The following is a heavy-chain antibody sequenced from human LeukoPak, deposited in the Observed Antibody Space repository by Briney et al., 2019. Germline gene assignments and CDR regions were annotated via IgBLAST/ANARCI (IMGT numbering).Heavy chain of an antibody. Sequence: PSQTLSLTCTVSGGSISSGDYYWSWIRQPPGKGLGWIGEINHSGSTNYNPSLKSRVTISVDTSKNQFSLKLSSVTAADTAVYYCARGGRNIVVVPAARGRFDYWGQGTLVTVSS. CDR2: INHSGST. CDR3: ARGGRNIVVVPAARGRFDY. V-gene: IGHV4-30-4*08. CDR1: GGSISSGDYY. J-gene: IGHJ4*02. D-gene: IGHD2-2*01.